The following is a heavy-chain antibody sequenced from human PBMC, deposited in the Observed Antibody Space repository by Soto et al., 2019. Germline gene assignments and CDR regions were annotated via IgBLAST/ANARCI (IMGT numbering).Heavy chain of an antibody. CDR2: IYYSGST. CDR3: ASPYYYDSPYSGAFDI. D-gene: IGHD3-22*01. CDR1: GGPHRQCGYY. V-gene: IGHV4-31*03. Sequence: VQLPGAGPRPGEPSQNLFLPCHFPGGPHRQCGYYWSLVRQAPGKGLEWIGYIYYSGSTYYNPSLKSRVTISVDTSKNQFSLKLSSVTAADTAVYYCASPYYYDSPYSGAFDIWGQGTMVTVSS. J-gene: IGHJ3*02.